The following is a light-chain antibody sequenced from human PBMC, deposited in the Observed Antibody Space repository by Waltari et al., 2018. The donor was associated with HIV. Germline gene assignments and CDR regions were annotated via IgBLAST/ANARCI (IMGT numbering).Light chain of an antibody. CDR3: QQYSTHYA. J-gene: IGKJ2*01. CDR2: RTS. CDR1: HRIDYW. V-gene: IGKV1-5*03. Sequence: DIQLTQSPSHLSASVGDTVVITCRASHRIDYWRAWYQQKPGRAPRLLVSRTSLLESGVSSRFTGIGSATECTLTIRGLQPDDIGTYYCQQYSTHYAFGQGTRVE.